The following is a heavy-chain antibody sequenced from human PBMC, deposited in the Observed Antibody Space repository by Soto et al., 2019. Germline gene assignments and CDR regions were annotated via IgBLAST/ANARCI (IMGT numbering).Heavy chain of an antibody. Sequence: QVQLVQSGAEVKKPGSSVKVSCKASGGTFSSYTISWVRQAPGQGLEWMGRIIPILGIANYAQKFQGRVXIXXGKSTSTAYMGLSSLRSEDTAVSYCLIVGATRVDYWGQGTLVTVSS. V-gene: IGHV1-69*02. CDR3: LIVGATRVDY. CDR2: IIPILGIA. J-gene: IGHJ4*02. CDR1: GGTFSSYT. D-gene: IGHD1-26*01.